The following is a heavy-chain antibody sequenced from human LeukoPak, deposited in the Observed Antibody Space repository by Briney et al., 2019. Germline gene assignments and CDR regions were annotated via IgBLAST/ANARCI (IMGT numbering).Heavy chain of an antibody. CDR2: NSGYNGDT. CDR3: ARTARFCSGGSCSYHFDY. V-gene: IGHV1-18*01. D-gene: IGHD2-15*01. CDR1: GYTFNNYA. J-gene: IGHJ4*02. Sequence: ASVKVSCKASGYTFNNYAITWVRQAPGQGFEWMGGNSGYNGDTNYAQNLQGRVTMTTDTSTSTVFMELQSLTYDDTAVYYCARTARFCSGGSCSYHFDYWGQGTLVTVSS.